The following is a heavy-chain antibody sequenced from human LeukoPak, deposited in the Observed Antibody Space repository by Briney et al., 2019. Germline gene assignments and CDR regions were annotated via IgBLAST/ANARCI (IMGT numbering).Heavy chain of an antibody. CDR1: GFTVSSNY. V-gene: IGHV3-53*01. J-gene: IGHJ4*02. CDR2: IYSGGST. Sequence: SLRLSCAASGFTVSSNYMSWVRQAPGKGLEWVSVIYSGGSTYYADSVKGRFTISRDNSKNTLYLQMNSLRAEDTAVYYCARDGSSSFGFDYWGQGTLVTVSS. D-gene: IGHD6-13*01. CDR3: ARDGSSSFGFDY.